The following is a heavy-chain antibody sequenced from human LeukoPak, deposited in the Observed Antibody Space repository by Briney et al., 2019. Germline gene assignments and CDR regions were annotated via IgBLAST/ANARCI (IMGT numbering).Heavy chain of an antibody. V-gene: IGHV1-2*02. CDR2: INPNSGGT. Sequence: ASVKVSCKASGYTFTGYYMHWVRQAPGQGLEWMGWINPNSGGTNYAQKFHGRVTMTRDTSISTAYMELSRLRSDDTAVYYCAREWQQLVLGIAVAGPFDYWGQGTLVAVSS. CDR1: GYTFTGYY. D-gene: IGHD6-19*01. CDR3: AREWQQLVLGIAVAGPFDY. J-gene: IGHJ4*02.